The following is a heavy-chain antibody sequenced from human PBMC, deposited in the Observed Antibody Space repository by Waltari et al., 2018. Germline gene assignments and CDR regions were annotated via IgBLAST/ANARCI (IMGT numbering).Heavy chain of an antibody. J-gene: IGHJ3*01. Sequence: QVHLVQSGAEVRKPGSSVKVSCEASGGTLGTYAIGWVRQDPGQGLAWMGGIIPIYGTPNYAQKFQGRVNVAADELTTTAYMELSSLGSDDTAVYYCAKRIVGGPFDVWGQGTMVTVSS. D-gene: IGHD1-26*01. V-gene: IGHV1-69*12. CDR2: IIPIYGTP. CDR3: AKRIVGGPFDV. CDR1: GGTLGTYA.